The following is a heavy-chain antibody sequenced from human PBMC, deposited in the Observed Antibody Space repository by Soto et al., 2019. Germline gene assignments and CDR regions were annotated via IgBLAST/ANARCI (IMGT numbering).Heavy chain of an antibody. CDR3: ARERRWEPLLY. CDR1: GYTFSNYG. CDR2: VSAYNRNT. V-gene: IGHV1-18*01. Sequence: QVQLVQSGPEVKKPGDSVKVSCKGSGYTFSNYGVTWVRQAPGQGLERLGWVSAYNRNTDYAQKFEDRATMTIDTSTNTAYLELRGLTPDDTAVYYCARERRWEPLLYWGQGTL. J-gene: IGHJ4*02. D-gene: IGHD1-26*01.